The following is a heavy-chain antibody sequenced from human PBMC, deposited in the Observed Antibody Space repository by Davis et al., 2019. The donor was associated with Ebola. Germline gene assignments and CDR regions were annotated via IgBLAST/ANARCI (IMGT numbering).Heavy chain of an antibody. J-gene: IGHJ4*02. D-gene: IGHD2-21*01. CDR3: AKDRGYCGGDCHYFDY. Sequence: PGGSLRLSCEVSGFTFSDYYMSWIRQAPGKGLEWIAYIGPSGNSFYCADSVKGRFTISRDNAKNSLYLQMNSLRAEDTAVYYCAKDRGYCGGDCHYFDYWGQGTLVTVSS. V-gene: IGHV3-11*01. CDR2: IGPSGNSF. CDR1: GFTFSDYY.